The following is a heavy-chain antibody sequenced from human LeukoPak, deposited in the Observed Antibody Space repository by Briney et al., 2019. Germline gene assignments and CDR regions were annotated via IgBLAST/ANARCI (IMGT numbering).Heavy chain of an antibody. V-gene: IGHV3-74*01. Sequence: GGSLRLSCAASGFTFSSYWMPWVRQAPGKGLVWVSRINSDGSSTSYADSVKGRFTISRDNAKNTLYLQMNSLRAEDTAVYYCARDHRVGATWIFYYYGMDVWGQGTTVTVSS. D-gene: IGHD1-26*01. J-gene: IGHJ6*02. CDR3: ARDHRVGATWIFYYYGMDV. CDR2: INSDGSST. CDR1: GFTFSSYW.